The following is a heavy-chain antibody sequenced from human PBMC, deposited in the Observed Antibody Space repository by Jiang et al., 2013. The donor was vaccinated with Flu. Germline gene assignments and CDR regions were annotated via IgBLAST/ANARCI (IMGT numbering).Heavy chain of an antibody. CDR2: LTPVLDIV. D-gene: IGHD4-17*01. CDR1: GNTFSNHA. Sequence: GAEVKKPGSSVKVSCKAPGNTFSNHAISWVRQAPGQGLEWLGRLTPVLDIVKYAQKFQGRVTITADKSTSTAYLELNSLRSDDTAVYYCATDRNGDYRGTLDYYYGMDVWGQGTTVTVSS. V-gene: IGHV1-69*04. CDR3: ATDRNGDYRGTLDYYYGMDV. J-gene: IGHJ6*02.